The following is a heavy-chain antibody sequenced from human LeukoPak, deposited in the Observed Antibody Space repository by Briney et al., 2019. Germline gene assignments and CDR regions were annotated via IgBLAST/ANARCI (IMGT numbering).Heavy chain of an antibody. CDR2: IYYSGTT. CDR1: GGSISSSSYY. Sequence: SETLSLTCTVSGGSISSSSYYWGWIRQPPGKGLEWIGSIYYSGTTYSNPSLKSRVTISVDTSKNQFSLKLRSVTAADTAVYYCARQPLDCSSATCYNWFDPWGQGTLVTVSS. D-gene: IGHD2-2*01. V-gene: IGHV4-39*01. J-gene: IGHJ5*02. CDR3: ARQPLDCSSATCYNWFDP.